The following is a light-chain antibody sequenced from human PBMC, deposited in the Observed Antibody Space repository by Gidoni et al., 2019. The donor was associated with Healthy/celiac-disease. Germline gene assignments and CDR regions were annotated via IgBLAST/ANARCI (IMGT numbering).Light chain of an antibody. CDR3: NSRDSSGNHLV. J-gene: IGLJ2*01. Sequence: SSELTQDPAVYVALGQTVRISCQGDSLRSYYASWYQQKPGQAPVLFLHGKNNRTSGIPDRFSGSSSGNTASLTITGAQAEDEADYYCNSRDSSGNHLVFGGGTKLTVL. CDR2: GKN. V-gene: IGLV3-19*01. CDR1: SLRSYY.